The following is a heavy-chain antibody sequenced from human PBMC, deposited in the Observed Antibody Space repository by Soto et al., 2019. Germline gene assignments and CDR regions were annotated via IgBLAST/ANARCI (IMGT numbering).Heavy chain of an antibody. CDR2: IYPGDSDT. V-gene: IGHV5-51*01. J-gene: IGHJ6*02. CDR3: ARLQAAMPAAAGMDV. CDR1: GYIFTNSW. D-gene: IGHD2-2*01. Sequence: AGESLKISCKGSGYIFTNSWIGWVRQMTGKGLEWMGIIYPGDSDTRYSPSFQGQVTISADKSITTAYLQWSSLTASDTAMYYCARLQAAMPAAAGMDVWGQGTAVTVSS.